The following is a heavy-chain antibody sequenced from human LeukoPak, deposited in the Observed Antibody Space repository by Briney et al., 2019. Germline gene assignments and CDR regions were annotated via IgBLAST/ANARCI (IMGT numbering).Heavy chain of an antibody. CDR1: GYTFTGYY. J-gene: IGHJ6*03. CDR3: ARVVPPPGYYYYYYMDV. Sequence: ASVKVSCKTSGYTFTGYYMHWVRQAPGQGLEWMGWINPNSGGTNYAQKFQGRVTMTRDTSISTAYMELSRLRSDDTAVYYCARVVPPPGYYYYYYMDVWGKGTTVTISS. CDR2: INPNSGGT. V-gene: IGHV1-2*02. D-gene: IGHD3-16*02.